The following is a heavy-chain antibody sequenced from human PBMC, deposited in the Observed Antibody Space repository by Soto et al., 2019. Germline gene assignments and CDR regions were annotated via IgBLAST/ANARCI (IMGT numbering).Heavy chain of an antibody. CDR1: GDSISSTHW. J-gene: IGHJ5*02. Sequence: QVYLHQSGPGLVKPSGTLSLTCAVSGDSISSTHWWTWVRQTPGKGLEWIGEVYHSGSTSYNPSLNSRVTLSVXXXNXQFSLKLTSVTAADTAVYYCATLPPRTVVTVLPIPPWGQGTLVSVSS. CDR3: ATLPPRTVVTVLPIPP. V-gene: IGHV4-4*02. D-gene: IGHD2-2*02. CDR2: VYHSGST.